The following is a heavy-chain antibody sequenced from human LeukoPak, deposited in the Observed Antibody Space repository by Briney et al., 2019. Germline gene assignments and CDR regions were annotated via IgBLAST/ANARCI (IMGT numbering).Heavy chain of an antibody. CDR3: ARLQRDGSGCFAY. V-gene: IGHV4-59*08. CDR2: IYYSGST. J-gene: IGHJ4*02. CDR1: GGSISSYY. Sequence: SETLSLTCTVSGGSISSYYWNWIRQPPGKGLEWIGYIYYSGSTNYNPSLKSRVTISVDTSKNQFSLKLSSVTAADTAVYYCARLQRDGSGCFAYWGQGTLVTVSS. D-gene: IGHD5-24*01.